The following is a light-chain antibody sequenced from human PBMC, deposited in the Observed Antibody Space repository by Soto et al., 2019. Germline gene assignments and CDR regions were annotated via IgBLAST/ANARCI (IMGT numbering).Light chain of an antibody. V-gene: IGLV2-14*01. CDR1: SSDVGGSNF. CDR3: SSYTSSTTPV. Sequence: QSALTQPASVSGSPGQSITISCTGTSSDVGGSNFVSWYQQHPGKAPKLMIYEVSNRPSGVSNRFSGSKSGNTASLTISGLQAEDEADYYCSSYTSSTTPVFGGGTKVTVL. J-gene: IGLJ3*02. CDR2: EVS.